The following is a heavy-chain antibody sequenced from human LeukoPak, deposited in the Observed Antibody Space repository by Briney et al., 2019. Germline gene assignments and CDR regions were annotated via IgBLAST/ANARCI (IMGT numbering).Heavy chain of an antibody. Sequence: ASVKVSCKASGYTFIDYYFNWVRQAPGQGPEWMGRINVKSGATDYAQKFQGRVTVTRDTSISTAYMELSSLRSDDTAVYYCARSPRIMTTVTIFDYWGQGTLVTVSS. CDR1: GYTFIDYY. CDR2: INVKSGAT. J-gene: IGHJ4*02. D-gene: IGHD4-17*01. CDR3: ARSPRIMTTVTIFDY. V-gene: IGHV1-2*06.